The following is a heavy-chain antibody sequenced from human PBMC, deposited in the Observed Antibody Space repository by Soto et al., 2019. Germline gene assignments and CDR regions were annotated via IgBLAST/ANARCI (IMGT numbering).Heavy chain of an antibody. V-gene: IGHV3-30-3*02. CDR2: ISYDGSNK. CDR3: AKIQMAGSSYTDYYGMDV. D-gene: IGHD1-26*01. J-gene: IGHJ6*02. Sequence: GGSLRLSCAASGFTFSSYAMHWVRQAPGKGLEWVAVISYDGSNKYYADSVKGRFTISRDNSKNTLFLQIHSLIVEDTAVYHCAKIQMAGSSYTDYYGMDVWGQGTTVTVSS. CDR1: GFTFSSYA.